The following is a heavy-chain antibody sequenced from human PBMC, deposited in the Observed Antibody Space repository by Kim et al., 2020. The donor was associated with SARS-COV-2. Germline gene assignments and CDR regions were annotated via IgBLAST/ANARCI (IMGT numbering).Heavy chain of an antibody. CDR3: ASLRYCSGGSCYSS. D-gene: IGHD2-15*01. J-gene: IGHJ5*02. CDR1: GLTFSDHH. Sequence: GGSLRLSCAASGLTFSDHHMDWVRQAPGKGLEWVGRSRNKANSYSTEYAASVRGRFSISRDDSANSLYLQMNSLKTEDTAVYYCASLRYCSGGSCYSSWGQGTLVTVSS. V-gene: IGHV3-72*01. CDR2: SRNKANSYST.